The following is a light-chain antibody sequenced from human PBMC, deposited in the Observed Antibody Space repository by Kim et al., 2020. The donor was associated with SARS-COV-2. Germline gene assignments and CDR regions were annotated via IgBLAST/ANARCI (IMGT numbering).Light chain of an antibody. CDR2: DKN. J-gene: IGLJ2*01. Sequence: AVGQTVRITCQRDSLRSYYAAGYQQKPGQAPLLVVYDKNNQPSAIPYRFSAASTGDTAASTTTGAQEEDEADDYCNTRGSSGNQVVFGGGTQLTVL. CDR1: SLRSYY. CDR3: NTRGSSGNQVV. V-gene: IGLV3-19*01.